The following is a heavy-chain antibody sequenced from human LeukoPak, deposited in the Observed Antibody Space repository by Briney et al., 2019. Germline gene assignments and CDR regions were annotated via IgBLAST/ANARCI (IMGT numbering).Heavy chain of an antibody. CDR2: MNPNSGNT. J-gene: IGHJ3*02. CDR3: ARDRVLVVAWKQPWGDAFDI. V-gene: IGHV1-8*03. D-gene: IGHD3-22*01. CDR1: GYTFTSYD. Sequence: GASVKVSCKASGYTFTSYDINWVRQATGQGLEWMGWMNPNSGNTGYAQKFQGRVTITRNTSISTAYMELSSLRSEDTAVYYCARDRVLVVAWKQPWGDAFDIWGQGTMVTVSS.